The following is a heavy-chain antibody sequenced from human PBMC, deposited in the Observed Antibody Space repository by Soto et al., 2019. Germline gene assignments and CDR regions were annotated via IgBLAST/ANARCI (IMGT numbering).Heavy chain of an antibody. V-gene: IGHV5-10-1*01. Sequence: PGESRKIACKGSGYSFTIYWISWVRQRPGRGLEWMGRIDPSDSYTNYSPSFQGHVTISADKSISTAYLQCSSLKASDTAMYYCARPITMIVPGAFDIWGQGTMVTVSS. J-gene: IGHJ3*02. D-gene: IGHD3-22*01. CDR1: GYSFTIYW. CDR2: IDPSDSYT. CDR3: ARPITMIVPGAFDI.